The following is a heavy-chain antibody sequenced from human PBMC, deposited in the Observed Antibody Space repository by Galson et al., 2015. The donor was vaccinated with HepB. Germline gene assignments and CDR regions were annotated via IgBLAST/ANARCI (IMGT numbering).Heavy chain of an antibody. CDR3: ARGGRQRGDY. J-gene: IGHJ4*02. D-gene: IGHD6-25*01. Sequence: SLRLSCAASGFTFSDYYMSWIRQAPGKGLEWVSSISTSGATIYHADSVKGRFTISRDNAKSSLFLQTNSLRPEDTAVYYCARGGRQRGDYWGQGTLVTVSS. CDR2: ISTSGATI. V-gene: IGHV3-11*01. CDR1: GFTFSDYY.